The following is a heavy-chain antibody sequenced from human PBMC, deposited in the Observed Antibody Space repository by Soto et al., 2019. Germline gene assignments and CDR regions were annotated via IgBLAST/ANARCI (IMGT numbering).Heavy chain of an antibody. CDR2: IHYRGTT. J-gene: IGHJ5*02. V-gene: IGHV4-31*03. CDR3: ARCRDAFGFAP. CDR1: GGSINSGGYY. Sequence: QVQLQESGPGLVKPSETLSLTCNVSGGSINSGGYYWGWIRQLPGKGLEWIGYIHYRGTTSYNPALQARFSISLDTSGHNFSLKLTSVTAADTAVYYCARCRDAFGFAPWGQGTLVTVSS. D-gene: IGHD2-15*01.